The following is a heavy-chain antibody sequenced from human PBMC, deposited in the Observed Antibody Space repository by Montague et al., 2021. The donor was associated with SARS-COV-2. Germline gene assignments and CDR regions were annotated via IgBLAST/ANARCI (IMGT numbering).Heavy chain of an antibody. CDR3: AREVYDFWSGYSSAGMDV. V-gene: IGHV3-53*01. CDR2: IYSGGST. D-gene: IGHD3-3*01. J-gene: IGHJ6*02. CDR1: GFTVSSNY. Sequence: SLRLSCAASGFTVSSNYMSWVRQASGKGLEWVSVIYSGGSTYYADSVKGRFTISRDNSKNTLYLQMNSLRAEDTAVYYCAREVYDFWSGYSSAGMDVWGQGTTVTVSS.